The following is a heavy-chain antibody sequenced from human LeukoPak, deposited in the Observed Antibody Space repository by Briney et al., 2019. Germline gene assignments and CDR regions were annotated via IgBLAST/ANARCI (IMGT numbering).Heavy chain of an antibody. Sequence: GGSLRLSCAASGFTFSSYAMSWVRQAPGKGLEWVSAISGSGGSTYYADSVKGRFIISRDNSKNTLYLQMNSLRAEDTAVYYCAKSGTTHLSYYYYYMDVWGKGTTVTVSS. CDR1: GFTFSSYA. J-gene: IGHJ6*03. V-gene: IGHV3-23*01. D-gene: IGHD4-17*01. CDR2: ISGSGGST. CDR3: AKSGTTHLSYYYYYMDV.